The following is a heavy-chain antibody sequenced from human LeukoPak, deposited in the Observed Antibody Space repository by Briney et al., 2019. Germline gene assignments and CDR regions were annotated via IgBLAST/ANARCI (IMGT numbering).Heavy chain of an antibody. V-gene: IGHV3-74*01. CDR1: GFTFSSYW. CDR3: ASALEDDDFSFDY. D-gene: IGHD1-1*01. J-gene: IGHJ4*02. Sequence: GGSLRLSCAASGFTFSSYWMHWVRQAPGKGLVWVSRINNDGSNTDSADSVKGRFTISRDNAKDTLYLQMNSLRAEDTAVYYCASALEDDDFSFDYWGQGTLVTVSS. CDR2: INNDGSNT.